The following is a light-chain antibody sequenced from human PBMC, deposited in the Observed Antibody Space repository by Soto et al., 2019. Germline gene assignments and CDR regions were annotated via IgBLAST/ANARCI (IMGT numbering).Light chain of an antibody. J-gene: IGKJ1*01. CDR1: QSISSS. CDR2: AAS. Sequence: DIQMTQSPSSLSASVGDRVTITCRASQSISSSLNWYQQKPGKAPELLIYAASSLQSGVPSRFSGTESGTDFTLTISSLQPEDFATYYCQQSYSALVAFGQGTKVDIK. V-gene: IGKV1-39*01. CDR3: QQSYSALVA.